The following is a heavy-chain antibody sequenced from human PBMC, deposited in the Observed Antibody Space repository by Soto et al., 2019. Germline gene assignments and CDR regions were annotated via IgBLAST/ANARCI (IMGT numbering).Heavy chain of an antibody. CDR1: GFTFSSYA. D-gene: IGHD3-22*01. V-gene: IGHV3-30*18. CDR2: ISYDGSNK. J-gene: IGHJ4*02. Sequence: PGGSLRLSCAASGFTFSSYAMHWVRQAPGKGLEWVAVISYDGSNKYYADSVKGRFTISRDNSKNTLYLQMDSLRAEDTAVYYCAKVPGVYYDNSAYYVFDYWGQGTLVTV. CDR3: AKVPGVYYDNSAYYVFDY.